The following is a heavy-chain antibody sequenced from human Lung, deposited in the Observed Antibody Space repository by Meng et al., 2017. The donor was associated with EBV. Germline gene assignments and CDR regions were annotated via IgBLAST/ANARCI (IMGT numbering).Heavy chain of an antibody. V-gene: IGHV4-31*01. J-gene: IGHJ5*02. Sequence: HPDEADPSLVNPSQPLSLPCTVSGGSIGRGGYYWGWIRQHPGKGLEWIGYIYYSGSTYYNPSLKSLVTISVDTSKNQFSLKLSSVTAADTAVYYCARVVAGRYNWFDPWGQGTLVTVSS. CDR3: ARVVAGRYNWFDP. D-gene: IGHD6-6*01. CDR1: GGSIGRGGYY. CDR2: IYYSGST.